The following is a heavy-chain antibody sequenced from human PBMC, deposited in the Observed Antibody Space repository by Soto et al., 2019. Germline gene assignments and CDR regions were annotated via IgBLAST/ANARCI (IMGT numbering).Heavy chain of an antibody. D-gene: IGHD4-17*01. CDR3: ARVLSYGDYTIYYYYYGMDV. Sequence: GVSLRLSCAASGFSFSRYGIHWVRQAPGKGLEWVAVISYDESTTFYADSVKGRFTISRDNSKNTLFLQMNSLRPEDTAVYYCARVLSYGDYTIYYYYYGMDVWGQGTTVTVSS. CDR1: GFSFSRYG. J-gene: IGHJ6*02. V-gene: IGHV3-30*03. CDR2: ISYDESTT.